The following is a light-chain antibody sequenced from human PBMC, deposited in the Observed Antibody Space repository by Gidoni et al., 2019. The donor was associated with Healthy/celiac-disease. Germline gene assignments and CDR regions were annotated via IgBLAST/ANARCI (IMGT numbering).Light chain of an antibody. J-gene: IGLJ3*02. V-gene: IGLV1-40*01. CDR2: GNS. CDR3: QSYDSSLSGWDWV. Sequence: QSVLPQPPSVSGAPGQRVTISCTGSSSNIGAGYDVHWYQQLPGTAPKLLIYGNSNRPSGVPDRFSGSKSGTSASLAITGLQAEDEADYDCQSYDSSLSGWDWVFGGGTKLTVL. CDR1: SSNIGAGYD.